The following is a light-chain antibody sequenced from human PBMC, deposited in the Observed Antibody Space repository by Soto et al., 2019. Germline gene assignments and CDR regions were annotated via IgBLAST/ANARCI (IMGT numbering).Light chain of an antibody. CDR2: AAS. J-gene: IGKJ1*01. Sequence: LTQSPSSLSASLGDRVPLTCRASQDIAIYLAWYQQKPGEAPKLLIYAASTLYGGVPSRFSGSGSGTEFTLTISSLQPDDFATYYCPQYNIYSFGQGTKLDIK. CDR1: QDIAIY. V-gene: IGKV1-9*01. CDR3: PQYNIYS.